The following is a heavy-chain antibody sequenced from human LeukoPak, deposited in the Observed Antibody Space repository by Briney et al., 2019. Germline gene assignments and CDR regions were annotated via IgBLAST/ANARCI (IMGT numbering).Heavy chain of an antibody. CDR3: ASRGYYGSGSSYYFDY. CDR2: IYHSGST. V-gene: IGHV4-30-4*01. Sequence: SQTLSLTCTVSGGSISSGDYYWSWIRQPPGKGLEWIGEIYHSGSTNYNPSLKSRVTISVDKSKNQFSLKLSSVTAADTAVYYCASRGYYGSGSSYYFDYWGQGTLVTVSS. D-gene: IGHD3-10*01. CDR1: GGSISSGDYY. J-gene: IGHJ4*02.